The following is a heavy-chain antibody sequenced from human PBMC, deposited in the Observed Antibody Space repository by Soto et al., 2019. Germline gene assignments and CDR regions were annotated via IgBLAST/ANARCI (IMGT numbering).Heavy chain of an antibody. D-gene: IGHD3-3*01. V-gene: IGHV4-61*01. J-gene: IGHJ4*02. Sequence: SETLCLTCTFSGGSVSSGSYYWSWIRQPPGKGLEWIGYTYYSGSTKYNPSLKSRVTISVDTSKNQFSLKLSSVTAADTAVYYCARSNAYNDVWSGYFDYWGQGTLVTVSS. CDR3: ARSNAYNDVWSGYFDY. CDR1: GGSVSSGSYY. CDR2: TYYSGST.